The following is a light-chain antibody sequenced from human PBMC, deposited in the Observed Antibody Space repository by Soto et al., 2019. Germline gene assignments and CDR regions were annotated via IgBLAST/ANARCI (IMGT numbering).Light chain of an antibody. V-gene: IGKV1-39*01. CDR3: QHSYRLPWT. CDR1: QSINSR. J-gene: IGKJ1*01. CDR2: ASS. Sequence: DIKMPQSPSSVSAFIGDRVISTSRASQSINSRLSWYQQKPGNAPKLLIHASSNLLSWVPPRFSGSGSGTDLTLTISNRQPEDFANYVCQHSYRLPWTFGQGTTVDLK.